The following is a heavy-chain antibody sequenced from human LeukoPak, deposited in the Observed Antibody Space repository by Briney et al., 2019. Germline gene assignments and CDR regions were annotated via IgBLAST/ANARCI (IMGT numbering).Heavy chain of an antibody. Sequence: PGGSLRLSCAASGFTFSSYLMSWVRQAPGKGLEWVSGISGSGDNTYYAASVQGRFTISRDNSKNTLYLQMNSLRAEDTAVYYCASELRFLEWLPDYWRQGTLVTVSS. V-gene: IGHV3-23*01. CDR3: ASELRFLEWLPDY. CDR1: GFTFSSYL. J-gene: IGHJ4*02. D-gene: IGHD3-3*01. CDR2: ISGSGDNT.